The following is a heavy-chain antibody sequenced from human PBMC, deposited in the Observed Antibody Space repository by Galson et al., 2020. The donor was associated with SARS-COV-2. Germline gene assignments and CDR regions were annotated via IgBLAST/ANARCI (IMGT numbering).Heavy chain of an antibody. V-gene: IGHV4-34*01. D-gene: IGHD7-27*01. J-gene: IGHJ2*01. CDR2: INYSGTT. CDR1: GGSLSGYY. Sequence: SETLSLTCGVDGGSLSGYYWHWIRQSPGKGLEWIGEINYSGTTNYNPSLVSRVTISVDTSNNQFSLKLNSVTAADTAVYYCARAIWGTWYFDVWGRGTLVSVSS. CDR3: ARAIWGTWYFDV.